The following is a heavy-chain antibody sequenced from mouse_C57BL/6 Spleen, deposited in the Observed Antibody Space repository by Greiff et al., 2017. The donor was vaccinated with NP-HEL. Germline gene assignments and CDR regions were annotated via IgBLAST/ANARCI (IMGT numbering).Heavy chain of an antibody. CDR1: GYAFSSSW. CDR2: IYPGDGDN. Sequence: QVQLQQSGPELVKPGASGKISCKASGYAFSSSWMNWVKQRPGKGLEWIGRIYPGDGDNNYNGKFKGKATLTADKSSSTAYMQLSSLTSEDSAVYFCADGYDGGDAMDYWGQGTSVTVSS. CDR3: ADGYDGGDAMDY. D-gene: IGHD2-2*01. J-gene: IGHJ4*01. V-gene: IGHV1-82*01.